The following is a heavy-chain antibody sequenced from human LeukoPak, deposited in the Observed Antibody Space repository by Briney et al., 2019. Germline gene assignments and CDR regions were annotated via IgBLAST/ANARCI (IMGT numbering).Heavy chain of an antibody. Sequence: GVSLRLSCAASGFTFNTHAMTRVRQAPGKGLEWVSAISGSGGSTYYADSVKGRFTISRDNAKNTLDLQMNSLRAEDTAVYYCARRSSGSPPYYFDYWGQGTLVTVFS. D-gene: IGHD1-26*01. CDR1: GFTFNTHA. CDR2: ISGSGGST. J-gene: IGHJ4*02. V-gene: IGHV3-23*01. CDR3: ARRSSGSPPYYFDY.